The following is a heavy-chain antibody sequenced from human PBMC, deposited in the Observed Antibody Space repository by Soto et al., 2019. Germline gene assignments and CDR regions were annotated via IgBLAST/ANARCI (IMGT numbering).Heavy chain of an antibody. V-gene: IGHV2-5*02. J-gene: IGHJ3*02. Sequence: QITLKESGPTLVKPTQTLTLTCTFSGFSLRTSGVGVGWIRQPPEKALEWLALIYWDDDKRYSPFLKRRLTITKDPSKNQVVLTMTNLDPVDTATYYCAHLFDHESSGANDGFDIWGQGTTVTVSS. CDR1: GFSLRTSGVG. D-gene: IGHD3-22*01. CDR3: AHLFDHESSGANDGFDI. CDR2: IYWDDDK.